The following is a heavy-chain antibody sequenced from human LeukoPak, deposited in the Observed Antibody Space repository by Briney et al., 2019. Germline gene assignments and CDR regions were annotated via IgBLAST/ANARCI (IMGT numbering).Heavy chain of an antibody. J-gene: IGHJ4*02. CDR2: ISGNGGST. CDR3: ARYSSSWFDSHFDY. Sequence: GGSLRLSCAASGFTFSSYAMHWVRQAPGKGLEYVSAISGNGGSTYYANPVKGRFTISRDNSKNTLYLQMGSLRGEDMAVYYCARYSSSWFDSHFDYWGQGTLVTVSS. V-gene: IGHV3-64*01. CDR1: GFTFSSYA. D-gene: IGHD6-13*01.